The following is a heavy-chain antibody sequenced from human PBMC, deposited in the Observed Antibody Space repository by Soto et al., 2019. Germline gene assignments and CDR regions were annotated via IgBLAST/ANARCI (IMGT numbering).Heavy chain of an antibody. V-gene: IGHV6-1*01. J-gene: IGHJ5*01. CDR1: GDSVSTYSAT. Sequence: SQALSLTCAISGDSVSTYSATWDWIKQSPSRGLEWLGRTYYRSNWYTDYAVSVKGRITISPDTSNNQLSLQLNSVTPDDTAVYYCARLIGNSWLDSWGQGTLVTVSS. D-gene: IGHD2-8*01. CDR2: TYYRSNWYT. CDR3: ARLIGNSWLDS.